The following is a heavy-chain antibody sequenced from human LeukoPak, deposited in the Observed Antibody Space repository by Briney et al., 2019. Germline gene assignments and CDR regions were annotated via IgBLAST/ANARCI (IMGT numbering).Heavy chain of an antibody. Sequence: PSETLSLTCAVSGGSISSGGYSWSWIRQPPGKGLEWIGYIYYSGSTNYNPSLKSRVTIPVDTSKNQFSLKLSSVTAADTAVYYCARDSHYYGMDVWGQGTTVTVSS. CDR1: GGSISSGGYS. CDR3: ARDSHYYGMDV. J-gene: IGHJ6*02. CDR2: IYYSGST. V-gene: IGHV4-61*08.